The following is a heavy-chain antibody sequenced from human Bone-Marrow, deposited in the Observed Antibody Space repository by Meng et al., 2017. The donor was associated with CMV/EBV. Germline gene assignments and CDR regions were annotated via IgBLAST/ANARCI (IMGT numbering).Heavy chain of an antibody. J-gene: IGHJ4*02. D-gene: IGHD6-25*01. V-gene: IGHV1-46*01. CDR1: GSTFTSYY. CDR2: IKPSGGST. Sequence: KANGSTFTSYYMHWMRQDPGQGIEWMGIIKPSGGSTSYAQKFQGRVTVTRDMSTSTVYMELSSLRSEYTAVYYCARAALTHVDFDYWGQGTLVTVSS. CDR3: ARAALTHVDFDY.